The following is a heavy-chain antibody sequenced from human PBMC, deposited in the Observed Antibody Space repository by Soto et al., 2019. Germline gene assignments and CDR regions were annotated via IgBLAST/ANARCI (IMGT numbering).Heavy chain of an antibody. Sequence: PGGSLRLSCAASGFTFSNAWMNWVRQAPGKGLEWVGRIKSKTDGGTTDYAAPVKGRFTISRDDSKNTLYLQMNSLKTEDTAVYHCTRDIGGVVVINPPSYWGQGTLVTVSS. J-gene: IGHJ4*02. CDR2: IKSKTDGGTT. D-gene: IGHD3-22*01. CDR1: GFTFSNAW. CDR3: TRDIGGVVVINPPSY. V-gene: IGHV3-15*07.